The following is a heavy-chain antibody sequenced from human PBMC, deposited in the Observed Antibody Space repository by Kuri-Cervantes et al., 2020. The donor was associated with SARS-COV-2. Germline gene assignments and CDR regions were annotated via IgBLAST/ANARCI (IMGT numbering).Heavy chain of an antibody. CDR3: ARDQVGAPYYYYYYMDV. CDR1: GYTFTGYY. J-gene: IGHJ6*03. D-gene: IGHD1-26*01. CDR2: INPNSGGT. V-gene: IGHV1-2*02. Sequence: ASVKVSCKASGYTFTGYYMHWVRQAPGQGLEWMGWINPNSGGTNYAQKFQGRVTMTRDTSISTAYTELSRLRSDDTAVYYCARDQVGAPYYYYYYMDVWGKGTTVTVSS.